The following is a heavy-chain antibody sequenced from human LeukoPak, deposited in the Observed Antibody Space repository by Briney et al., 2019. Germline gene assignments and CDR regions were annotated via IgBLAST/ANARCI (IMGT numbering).Heavy chain of an antibody. CDR3: ASENVDTAMVLGGMDV. CDR2: IYYSGST. V-gene: IGHV4-39*01. D-gene: IGHD5-18*01. CDR1: GGSISSSSYY. Sequence: PSETLSLTCTVSGGSISSSSYYWGWIRQPPGKGLEWIGSIYYSGSTYYNPSLKSRVTISVDTSKNQFSLKLSSVTAADTAVYYCASENVDTAMVLGGMDVWGQGTTVTVSS. J-gene: IGHJ6*02.